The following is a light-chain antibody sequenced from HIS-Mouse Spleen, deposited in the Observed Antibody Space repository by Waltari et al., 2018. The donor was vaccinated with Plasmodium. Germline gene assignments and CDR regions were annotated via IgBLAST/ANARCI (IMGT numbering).Light chain of an antibody. V-gene: IGLV2-14*03. Sequence: QSALTQPASVSGSPGQSITISCTGTSSDVGGYTHVSWYQQHPGKAPKLMIYDVSNRPSGVSNRFSGSKSGNTASLTISGLQAEDEADYYCSSYTSSSTRVFGTGTKVTVL. CDR1: SSDVGGYTH. CDR3: SSYTSSSTRV. J-gene: IGLJ1*01. CDR2: DVS.